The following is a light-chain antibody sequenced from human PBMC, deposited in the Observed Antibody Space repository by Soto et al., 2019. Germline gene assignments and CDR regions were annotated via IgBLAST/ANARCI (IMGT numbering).Light chain of an antibody. CDR2: DTT. Sequence: QSVLTQPPSVTVAPGQRVTISCTGSHSDLGAGYGVHWYQQFPHSAPKLLIYDTTNRPSGVPDRFSGSRSGTSASLAITGLQAEDEADYYCQSFDSSRIGLLFGGGTKLTVL. CDR1: HSDLGAGYG. CDR3: QSFDSSRIGLL. V-gene: IGLV1-40*01. J-gene: IGLJ2*01.